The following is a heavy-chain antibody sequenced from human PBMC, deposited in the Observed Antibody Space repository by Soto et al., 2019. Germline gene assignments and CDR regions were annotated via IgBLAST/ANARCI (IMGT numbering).Heavy chain of an antibody. V-gene: IGHV1-69*12. CDR1: GDTFSSYA. CDR2: IIPIFGTA. D-gene: IGHD4-17*01. J-gene: IGHJ6*02. Sequence: QVQLVQSGAEVKKPGSSVKVSCKASGDTFSSYAISWVRQAPGQGLEWMGGIIPIFGTANYAQKFQGRVTITADESTSTVYMELRSLRSEDTGVYYCASRGDDYYYYGMDVWGQGTTVTVSS. CDR3: ASRGDDYYYYGMDV.